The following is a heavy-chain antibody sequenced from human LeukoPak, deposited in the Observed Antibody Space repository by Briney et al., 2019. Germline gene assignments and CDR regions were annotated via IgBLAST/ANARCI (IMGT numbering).Heavy chain of an antibody. CDR3: ARSEIAVGSFDY. CDR2: INHSGST. D-gene: IGHD6-19*01. Sequence: SETLSLTCPVYGGSFSGYYWSWIRQPPGKGLEWIGEINHSGSTNYNPSLKSRVTISVDTSKNQFSLKLSSVTAADTAVYYCARSEIAVGSFDYWGQGTLVTVSS. V-gene: IGHV4-34*01. CDR1: GGSFSGYY. J-gene: IGHJ4*02.